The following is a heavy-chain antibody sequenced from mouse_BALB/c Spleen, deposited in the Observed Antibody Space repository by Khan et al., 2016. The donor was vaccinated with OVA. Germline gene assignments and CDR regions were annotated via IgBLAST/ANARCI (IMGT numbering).Heavy chain of an antibody. V-gene: IGHV1-4*01. CDR3: AKEGAYYRSDGWFAY. CDR1: GYTFTTYT. D-gene: IGHD2-14*01. CDR2: IIPSTDYT. J-gene: IGHJ3*01. Sequence: QVQLQQSGAELARPGASVKMSCKASGYTFTTYTIHWVKQRPGQGLEWIGYIIPSTDYTTYNQKFKDKATLTADKSSSTAYMQLSSLPSDDSAVYYCAKEGAYYRSDGWFAYWGQGTLVTVSA.